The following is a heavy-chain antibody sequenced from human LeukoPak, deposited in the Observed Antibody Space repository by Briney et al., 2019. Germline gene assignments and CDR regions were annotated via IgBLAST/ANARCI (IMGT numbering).Heavy chain of an antibody. D-gene: IGHD3-22*01. CDR1: EFTFSYYN. CDR2: ITSTGSYT. V-gene: IGHV3-21*01. CDR3: AKDGDSTGYYSSYYNHMDV. J-gene: IGHJ6*03. Sequence: GGSLRLSCAASEFTFSYYNLNWVRQAPGKGLEWVSSITSTGSYTFYADSVKGRFTSSRDNAKNSLYLQMNSLRAEDTAIYYCAKDGDSTGYYSSYYNHMDVWGKGTSVTISS.